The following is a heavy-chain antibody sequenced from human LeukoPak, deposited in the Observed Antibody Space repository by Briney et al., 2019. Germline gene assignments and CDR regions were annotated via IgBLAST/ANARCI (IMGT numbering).Heavy chain of an antibody. CDR2: INPNSGGT. CDR3: ARRGIAAVGFDP. Sequence: ASVKVSCKASGYTFTGYYMHWVRQAPGQGLEWMGWINPNSGGTDYAQKFQGRVTITRETSISTAYMELSRLRSDDTAVYYCARRGIAAVGFDPWGQGTLVTVPS. V-gene: IGHV1-2*02. D-gene: IGHD6-13*01. CDR1: GYTFTGYY. J-gene: IGHJ5*02.